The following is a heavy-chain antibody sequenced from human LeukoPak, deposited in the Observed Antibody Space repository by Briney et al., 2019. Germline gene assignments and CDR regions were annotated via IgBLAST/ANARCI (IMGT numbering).Heavy chain of an antibody. D-gene: IGHD1-26*01. CDR3: ARGPGGWELQGEDY. V-gene: IGHV4-39*07. J-gene: IGHJ4*02. Sequence: PSETLSLTCTVSGNSIRTSGFYWGWMRQPPGKGLEWIGSIYYIGNTYYNPSLKSRVTISVDTSKNQFSLKLSSVTAADTAVYYCARGPGGWELQGEDYWGQGTLITVSS. CDR2: IYYIGNT. CDR1: GNSIRTSGFY.